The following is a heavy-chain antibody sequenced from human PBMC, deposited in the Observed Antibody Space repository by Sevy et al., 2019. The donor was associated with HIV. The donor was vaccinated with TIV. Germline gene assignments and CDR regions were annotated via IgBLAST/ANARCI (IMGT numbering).Heavy chain of an antibody. Sequence: ASVKVSCKASGYTFTSYYMHWVRQAPGQGLEWMGIINPSGGSTSYAQKFQGRATMTRDTSTSTVYMELSSLRSEDTAVYYCARDWRGNGYNLGAFDIWGQGTMVTVSS. CDR2: INPSGGST. V-gene: IGHV1-46*01. J-gene: IGHJ3*02. CDR3: ARDWRGNGYNLGAFDI. D-gene: IGHD5-12*01. CDR1: GYTFTSYY.